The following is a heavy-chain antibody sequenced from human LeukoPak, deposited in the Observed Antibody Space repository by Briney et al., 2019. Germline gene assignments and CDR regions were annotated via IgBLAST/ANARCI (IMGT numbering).Heavy chain of an antibody. CDR3: ARSGSYYYYYYMDV. CDR1: GGTFSSYA. J-gene: IGHJ6*03. Sequence: SVKVSCKASGGTFSSYAISWVQQAPGQGLEWMGGIIPIFGTANYAQKFQGRVTITTDESTSTAYMELSSLRSEDTAVYYCARSGSYYYYYYMDVWGKGTTVTVSS. V-gene: IGHV1-69*05. CDR2: IIPIFGTA. D-gene: IGHD3-10*01.